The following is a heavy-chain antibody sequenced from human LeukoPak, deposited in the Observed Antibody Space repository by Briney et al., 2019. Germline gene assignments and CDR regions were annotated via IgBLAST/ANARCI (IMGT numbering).Heavy chain of an antibody. Sequence: SETLSLTCAVYGGSFSGYCWSWIRQPPGKGLEWIGEINHSGSTNYSPSLKSRVTISVDTSKNQFSLKLSSVTAADTAVYYCARAREQLAYPGYYYYYYYMDVWGKGTTVTVSS. J-gene: IGHJ6*03. D-gene: IGHD6-6*01. CDR1: GGSFSGYC. V-gene: IGHV4-34*01. CDR2: INHSGST. CDR3: ARAREQLAYPGYYYYYYYMDV.